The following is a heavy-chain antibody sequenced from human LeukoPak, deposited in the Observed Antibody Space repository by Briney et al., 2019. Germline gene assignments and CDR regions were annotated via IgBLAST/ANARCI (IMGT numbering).Heavy chain of an antibody. J-gene: IGHJ6*04. CDR1: GFTFDDYA. CDR3: AELDITMIGGV. Sequence: QPGRSLRLSCAASGFTFDDYAMHWVRQAPGKGLEWVSGINWNSGSIGYADSVKGRFTISRDNAKNSLYLQMNSLRAEDTAVYYCAELDITMIGGVWGKGTTVTISS. D-gene: IGHD3-10*02. V-gene: IGHV3-9*01. CDR2: INWNSGSI.